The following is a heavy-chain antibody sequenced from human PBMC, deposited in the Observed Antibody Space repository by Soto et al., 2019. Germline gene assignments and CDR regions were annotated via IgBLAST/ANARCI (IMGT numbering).Heavy chain of an antibody. V-gene: IGHV4-34*01. CDR3: ARGRAGSSSWYGYYYYYMDV. Sequence: PSETLSLTCAVYGGSFSGYYWRWIRPPPEKGLEWIGEINHSGSTNYNPSLRSRVTISVDTSKNQFSLKLGSVTAADTAVYYCARGRAGSSSWYGYYYYYMDVWGKGTTVTVSS. D-gene: IGHD6-13*01. CDR2: INHSGST. CDR1: GGSFSGYY. J-gene: IGHJ6*03.